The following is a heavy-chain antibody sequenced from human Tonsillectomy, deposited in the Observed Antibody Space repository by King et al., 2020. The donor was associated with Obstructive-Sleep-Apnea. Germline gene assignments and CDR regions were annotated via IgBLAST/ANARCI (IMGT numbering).Heavy chain of an antibody. Sequence: VQLVESGGGLVQPGGSLRLSCAASGFTFSSYAMSWVRQAPGKGLEWVSAISGSGGSTYYADSVKGRFTISRDNSKNTLYLQMNSLRAEDTAVYYCAKSGYGSGNYYLLIWGYWDQGTLVTVSS. CDR1: GFTFSSYA. J-gene: IGHJ4*02. V-gene: IGHV3-23*04. D-gene: IGHD3-10*01. CDR2: ISGSGGST. CDR3: AKSGYGSGNYYLLIWGY.